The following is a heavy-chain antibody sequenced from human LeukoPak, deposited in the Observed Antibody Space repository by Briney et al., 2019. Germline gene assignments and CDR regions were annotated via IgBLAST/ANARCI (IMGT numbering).Heavy chain of an antibody. J-gene: IGHJ5*02. CDR3: ARMGSSWLAFAP. CDR1: GFTFSSYS. V-gene: IGHV3-21*01. Sequence: GGSLRLSCAASGFTFSSYSMNWVRQAPGKGLEWVSSISSSSSYIYYADSVKGRFTISRDNAKNSLYLQMNSLRAEDTAVYYCARMGSSWLAFAPWGKGTLVTVSS. D-gene: IGHD6-13*01. CDR2: ISSSSSYI.